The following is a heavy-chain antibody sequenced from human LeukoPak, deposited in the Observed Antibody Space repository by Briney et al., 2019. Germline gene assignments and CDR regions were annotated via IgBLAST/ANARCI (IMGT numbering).Heavy chain of an antibody. CDR1: GFTFSSYW. Sequence: GGSLRLSCAASGFTFSSYWMSWVRQAPGKGLERVANIKGDGSEKYYVDSVKGRFSISTDNATNSLYLQMNSLRAEDMALYYCAKGRGLSYDYGVDYWGQGTLVTVSS. J-gene: IGHJ4*02. CDR2: IKGDGSEK. D-gene: IGHD4-17*01. CDR3: AKGRGLSYDYGVDY. V-gene: IGHV3-7*03.